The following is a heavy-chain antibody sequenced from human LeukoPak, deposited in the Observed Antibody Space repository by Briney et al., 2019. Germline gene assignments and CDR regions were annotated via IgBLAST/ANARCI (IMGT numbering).Heavy chain of an antibody. CDR2: INPNSGGT. Sequence: VASVKVSCKASGYTFTGFHMHWVRQAPGQGLEWMGWINPNSGGTNYAQKFQGRVTMTRDTSISTVYMELSRLRSDDTAVYYCARDLRAASSHDHIDYWGQGTLVTVSS. V-gene: IGHV1-2*02. CDR3: ARDLRAASSHDHIDY. D-gene: IGHD1-1*01. J-gene: IGHJ4*02. CDR1: GYTFTGFH.